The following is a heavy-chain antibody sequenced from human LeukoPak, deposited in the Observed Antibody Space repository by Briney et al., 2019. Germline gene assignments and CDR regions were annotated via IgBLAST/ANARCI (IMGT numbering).Heavy chain of an antibody. CDR2: IHPNTGGT. CDR1: GYTFTGHY. D-gene: IGHD3-10*01. Sequence: ASVKVSCKASGYTFTGHYIHWVRQAPGQGLEWMGWIHPNTGGTKYAQKFQGRVTMTRDTSSSTAYMELRSLRSDDTAVYYCARGGTYYYGSGIRDYYYYMDVWGKGTTVTVSS. J-gene: IGHJ6*03. V-gene: IGHV1-2*02. CDR3: ARGGTYYYGSGIRDYYYYMDV.